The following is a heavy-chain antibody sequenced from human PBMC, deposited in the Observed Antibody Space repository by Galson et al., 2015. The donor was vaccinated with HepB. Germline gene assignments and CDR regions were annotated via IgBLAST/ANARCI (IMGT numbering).Heavy chain of an antibody. CDR1: GFTFSSYA. CDR3: ARELGLLPFPLGMDV. V-gene: IGHV3-23*01. Sequence: SLRLSCAASGFTFSSYAMSWVRQAPGKGLEWVSAISGSGGSTYYADSVKGRFTISRDNSKNTLYLQMNSLRAEDTAVYYCARELGLLPFPLGMDVWGQGTTVTVSS. CDR2: ISGSGGST. D-gene: IGHD1-26*01. J-gene: IGHJ6*02.